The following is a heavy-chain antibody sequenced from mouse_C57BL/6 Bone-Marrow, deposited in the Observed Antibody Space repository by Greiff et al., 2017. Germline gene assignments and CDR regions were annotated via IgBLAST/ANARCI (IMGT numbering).Heavy chain of an antibody. CDR1: GFNIKDDY. CDR2: IDPENGDT. Sequence: VQLQQSGAELVRPGASVKLSCTASGFNIKDDYMHWVKPRPEQGLEWIGWIDPENGDTEYASKFQGKATITADTSSNTAYLQLSSLTSEDTAVYYCTINWDYVDYWGQGTTLTVSS. J-gene: IGHJ2*01. V-gene: IGHV14-4*01. D-gene: IGHD4-1*02. CDR3: TINWDYVDY.